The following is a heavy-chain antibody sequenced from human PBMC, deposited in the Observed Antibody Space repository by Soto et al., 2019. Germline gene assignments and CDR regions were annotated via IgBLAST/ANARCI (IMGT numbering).Heavy chain of an antibody. CDR2: ISWNSGSI. V-gene: IGHV3-9*01. D-gene: IGHD2-15*01. Sequence: SLRLSCAASGFNFDDYAMHWVRQAPGKGLEWVSGISWNSGSIGYADSVKGRFTISRDNAKNSLYLQMNSLRAEDTALYYCAKDKAVVVVAATLGGMDVWGQGTTVTVSS. J-gene: IGHJ6*02. CDR1: GFNFDDYA. CDR3: AKDKAVVVVAATLGGMDV.